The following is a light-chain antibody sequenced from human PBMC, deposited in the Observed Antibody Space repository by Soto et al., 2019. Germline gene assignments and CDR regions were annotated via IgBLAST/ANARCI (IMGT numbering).Light chain of an antibody. J-gene: IGKJ2*01. Sequence: DIQMTQSPSSLSASVGDRVTITCRASQHVDKYLSWYQHRPGKAPKLLINVASILQSGVPSRFSARGYGTEFTLTITNLQPEDFATYYCQQTYIPQSSFDQGT. V-gene: IGKV1-39*01. CDR2: VAS. CDR3: QQTYIPQSS. CDR1: QHVDKY.